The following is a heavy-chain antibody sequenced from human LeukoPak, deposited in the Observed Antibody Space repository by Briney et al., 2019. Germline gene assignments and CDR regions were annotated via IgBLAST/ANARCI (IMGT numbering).Heavy chain of an antibody. J-gene: IGHJ4*02. CDR3: ARGQRRLAAAGATPPAPYFDY. Sequence: GGSLRLSCAASGFTFSTYTMNWVRQAPGKGLEWVSSISSSSSYIYYAGSVKGRFTISRDNAKDSLYLQMNSLRADDTAVYYCARGQRRLAAAGATPPAPYFDYWGQGTLVTVSS. CDR2: ISSSSSYI. D-gene: IGHD6-13*01. CDR1: GFTFSTYT. V-gene: IGHV3-21*01.